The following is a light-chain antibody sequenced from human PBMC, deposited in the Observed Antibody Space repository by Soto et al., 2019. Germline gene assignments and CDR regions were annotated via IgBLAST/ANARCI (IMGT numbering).Light chain of an antibody. J-gene: IGKJ4*01. Sequence: LVLTQSPSTLSLSPGERATLSCRASESIISNYLAWYQQRPGQAPRLLIHGASTRATGIPGRFTGSGSGTDFTLTISRLEPEDFAVYYCQQYGRSLTFGGGTKVEI. CDR3: QQYGRSLT. V-gene: IGKV3-20*01. CDR1: ESIISNY. CDR2: GAS.